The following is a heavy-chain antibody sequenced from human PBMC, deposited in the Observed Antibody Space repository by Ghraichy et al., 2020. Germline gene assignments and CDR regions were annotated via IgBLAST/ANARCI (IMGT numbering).Heavy chain of an antibody. Sequence: GGSLRLSCAASGFTFSSYEMNWVRQAPGKGLEWVSYISSSGSTIYYADSVKGRFTISRDNAKNSLYLQMNSLRAEDTAVYYCARVDYYDSSGYYYRVYDYWGQGTLGTVSS. CDR1: GFTFSSYE. J-gene: IGHJ4*02. CDR3: ARVDYYDSSGYYYRVYDY. CDR2: ISSSGSTI. D-gene: IGHD3-22*01. V-gene: IGHV3-48*03.